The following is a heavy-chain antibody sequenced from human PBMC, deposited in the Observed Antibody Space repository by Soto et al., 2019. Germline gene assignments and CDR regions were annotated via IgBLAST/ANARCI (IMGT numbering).Heavy chain of an antibody. J-gene: IGHJ4*02. CDR1: GGSISSGDYY. Sequence: SETLSLTCTVSGGSISSGDYYWSWIRQPPGKGLEWIGYIYYSGSTYYNPSLKSRVTISVDTSKNQFSLKLSSVTAADTAVYYCAREDSGYDPGYYFDYWGQGTLVTVSS. CDR2: IYYSGST. CDR3: AREDSGYDPGYYFDY. V-gene: IGHV4-30-4*01. D-gene: IGHD5-12*01.